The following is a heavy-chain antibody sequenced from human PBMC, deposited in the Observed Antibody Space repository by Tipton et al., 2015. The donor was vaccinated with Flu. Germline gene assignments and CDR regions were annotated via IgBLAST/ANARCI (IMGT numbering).Heavy chain of an antibody. CDR2: INHSGGT. CDR3: ARDYYGSGSYYTEAFDI. Sequence: LRLSCAVYGGSFSGYYWSWIRQPPGKGLEWIGEINHSGGTNYNPSLKSRVTISVDTSKNQFSLKLSSVTAADTAVYYCARDYYGSGSYYTEAFDIWGQGTMVTVSS. D-gene: IGHD3-10*01. V-gene: IGHV4-34*01. J-gene: IGHJ3*02. CDR1: GGSFSGYY.